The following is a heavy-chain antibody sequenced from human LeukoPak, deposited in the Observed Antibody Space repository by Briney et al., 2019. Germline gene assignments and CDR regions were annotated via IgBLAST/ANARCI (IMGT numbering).Heavy chain of an antibody. Sequence: SETLSLTCTVSGDSISSSGYYWGWVRQPPGKGLEWIGTLYYGGSTYYNPSLKSRVTISVDTSKNQFSLRLSSVTAADTALYYCVRMSNELPDYWGQGTLVTFSS. V-gene: IGHV4-39*01. CDR1: GDSISSSGYY. D-gene: IGHD5-24*01. J-gene: IGHJ4*02. CDR2: LYYGGST. CDR3: VRMSNELPDY.